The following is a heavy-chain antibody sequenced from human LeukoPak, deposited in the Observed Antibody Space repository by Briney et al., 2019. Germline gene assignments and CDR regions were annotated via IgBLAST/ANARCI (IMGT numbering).Heavy chain of an antibody. V-gene: IGHV3-23*01. J-gene: IGHJ4*02. CDR2: ISGSGGST. D-gene: IGHD5-18*01. CDR1: GFTFSSYA. CDR3: AKGRGYSYGRIDY. Sequence: GGSLRLSCAASGFTFSSYAMSWVRQAPGKGLEWVSAISGSGGSTYYADSVKGRFTISRDNSKNTLYPQMNSLRAEDTAVYYCAKGRGYSYGRIDYWGQGTLVTVSS.